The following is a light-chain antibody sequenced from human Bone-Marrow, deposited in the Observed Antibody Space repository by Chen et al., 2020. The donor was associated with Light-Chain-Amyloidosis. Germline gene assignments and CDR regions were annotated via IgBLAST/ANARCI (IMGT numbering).Light chain of an antibody. V-gene: IGLV2-11*01. J-gene: IGLJ1*01. Sequence: QSALTQPRSVSGSPGQSVTISCTGTSSDVGGYNYVSWYQQHPGKAPKLMIYDVTKRPSGVPDRFSGSKSGNTASLTISGLQAEDEAYYYCCSYAGSNSFVFGTGTKVTVL. CDR1: SSDVGGYNY. CDR2: DVT. CDR3: CSYAGSNSFV.